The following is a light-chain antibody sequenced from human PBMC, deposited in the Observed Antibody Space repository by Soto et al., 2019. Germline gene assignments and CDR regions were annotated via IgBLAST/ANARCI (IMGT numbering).Light chain of an antibody. V-gene: IGKV2-24*01. CDR1: HGLVHSSGNTY. Sequence: VLTQTALSSPVTLGQSASISCRSSHGLVHSSGNTYLSWLHQRPGQPPRLLFFKVSERFAGAPDRFSASGAGTHFTRTISSVEAGDVGVYYCLQSTHFPCTFGQGTKVEV. J-gene: IGKJ1*01. CDR3: LQSTHFPCT. CDR2: KVS.